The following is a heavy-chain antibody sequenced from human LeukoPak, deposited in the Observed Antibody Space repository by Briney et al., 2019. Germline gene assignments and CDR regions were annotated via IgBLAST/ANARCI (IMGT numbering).Heavy chain of an antibody. CDR3: AREIIWSGYSTHDAFDI. Sequence: ASVKVSCKASGYTFTSYDINWVRQATGQGLEGMGWMNPNSGNAGYAQKFQGRVTITRNTSISTAYMELSSLRSEDTAVYYCAREIIWSGYSTHDAFDIWGQGTMVNVSS. V-gene: IGHV1-8*03. CDR2: MNPNSGNA. CDR1: GYTFTSYD. J-gene: IGHJ3*02. D-gene: IGHD3-3*01.